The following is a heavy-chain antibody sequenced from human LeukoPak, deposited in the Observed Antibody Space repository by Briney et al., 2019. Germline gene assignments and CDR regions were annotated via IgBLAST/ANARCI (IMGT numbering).Heavy chain of an antibody. Sequence: SETLSLTCTVSGGSISSYYWSWIRQPPGKGLEWIGYIYYSGSTNYNPSLKSRVTISVDTSKNQFSLKLSSVTAADTAVYYCARHGGSIVGASWFDPWGQGTLVTVSS. CDR3: ARHGGSIVGASWFDP. V-gene: IGHV4-59*08. CDR2: IYYSGST. J-gene: IGHJ5*02. CDR1: GGSISSYY. D-gene: IGHD1-26*01.